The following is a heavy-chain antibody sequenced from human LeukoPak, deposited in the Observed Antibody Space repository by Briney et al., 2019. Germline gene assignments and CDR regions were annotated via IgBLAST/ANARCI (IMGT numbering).Heavy chain of an antibody. V-gene: IGHV4-39*01. CDR2: IYYSGST. CDR1: GGSISSSSYY. Sequence: PSETLSLTCTVSGGSISSSSYYWGWIRQPPGKGLEWIGSIYYSGSTYYNPSLKSRVTISEDTSKNQFSLKLSSVTAADTAVYYCARPRRTAMVTSFDYWGQGTLVTVSS. D-gene: IGHD5-18*01. CDR3: ARPRRTAMVTSFDY. J-gene: IGHJ4*02.